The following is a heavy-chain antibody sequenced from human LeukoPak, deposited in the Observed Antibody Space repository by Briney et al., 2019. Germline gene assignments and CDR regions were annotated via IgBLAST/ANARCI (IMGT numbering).Heavy chain of an antibody. CDR2: ISYDGSNE. CDR3: ARTNTVTTAAADY. J-gene: IGHJ4*02. Sequence: GGSLRLSCAASGFTFSSYVMHWVRQAPGKGLEWVAIISYDGSNEYYADSVKGRFTISRDNSKNTLYLQMNSLRAADTAVYYCARTNTVTTAAADYWGQGTLVTVSS. D-gene: IGHD4-17*01. CDR1: GFTFSSYV. V-gene: IGHV3-30*04.